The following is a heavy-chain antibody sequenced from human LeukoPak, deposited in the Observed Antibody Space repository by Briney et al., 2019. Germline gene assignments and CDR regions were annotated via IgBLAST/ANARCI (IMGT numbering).Heavy chain of an antibody. D-gene: IGHD3-10*01. CDR3: ARSKGSGRSCGNYFDY. V-gene: IGHV3-33*01. CDR1: GFSLSSYG. Sequence: GGSLRLSCAASGFSLSSYGMRWVRQTPGKGLEWVAVIWYDVSNKYYADSVKGRFTISRDNSKNTLYLQMNSLRAEDTAVYYCARSKGSGRSCGNYFDYWGQETLGTAS. CDR2: IWYDVSNK. J-gene: IGHJ4*02.